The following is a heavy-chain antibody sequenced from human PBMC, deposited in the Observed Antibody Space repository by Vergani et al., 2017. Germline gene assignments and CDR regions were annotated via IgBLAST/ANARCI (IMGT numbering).Heavy chain of an antibody. Sequence: QVQLVESGGGLVKPGGSLRLSCAASGFTFSDYYMSWIRQAPGKGLEWVSYISSSSSYTNYADSVKGRFTISRDDSKNTLYLQMNSLKTEDTAVYYCTTDLYYYDSSGIPYYFDYWGQGTLVTVSS. V-gene: IGHV3-11*05. CDR1: GFTFSDYY. J-gene: IGHJ4*02. CDR3: TTDLYYYDSSGIPYYFDY. CDR2: ISSSSSYT. D-gene: IGHD3-22*01.